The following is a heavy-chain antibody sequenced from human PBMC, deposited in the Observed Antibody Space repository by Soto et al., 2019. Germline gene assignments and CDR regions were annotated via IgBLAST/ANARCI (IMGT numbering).Heavy chain of an antibody. CDR1: GFTFSSYA. CDR3: AKGADWFDP. CDR2: ISGDGGNT. V-gene: IGHV3-23*01. J-gene: IGHJ5*02. Sequence: EVQLLESGGGLVQPGGSLRLSCAASGFTFSSYAMNWVRQAPGKGLEWVSTISGDGGNTYYADSVRGRFTSSRDNSKTTLYLQMNSLGADDSAIYYCAKGADWFDPLGQATLVTVS.